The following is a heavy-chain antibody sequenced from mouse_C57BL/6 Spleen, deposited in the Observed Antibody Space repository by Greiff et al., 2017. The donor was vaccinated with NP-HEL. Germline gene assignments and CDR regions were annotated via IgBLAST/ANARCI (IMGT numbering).Heavy chain of an antibody. V-gene: IGHV1-39*01. CDR1: GYSFTDYN. J-gene: IGHJ4*01. CDR2: INPNYGTT. CDR3: ARDTTVVGYYAMDY. D-gene: IGHD1-1*01. Sequence: EVKLVESGPELVKPGASVKISCKASGYSFTDYNMNWVKQSNGKSLEWIGVINPNYGTTSYNQKFKGKATLTVDQSSSTAYMQLNSLTSEDSAVYYCARDTTVVGYYAMDYWGQGTSVTVSS.